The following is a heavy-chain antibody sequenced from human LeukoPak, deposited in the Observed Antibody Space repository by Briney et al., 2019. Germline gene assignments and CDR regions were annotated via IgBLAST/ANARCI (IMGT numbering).Heavy chain of an antibody. D-gene: IGHD7-27*01. J-gene: IGHJ4*02. Sequence: GGSLTLSCAASGFIFSGSAMHWVRQASGKGLEWVGRIRNKADNYATVYAPSVEGRFSISRDDSNNAAYLQMNSLKTEDTAVYYCTTHDRNWGSSDYWGQGTLVTASS. V-gene: IGHV3-73*01. CDR1: GFIFSGSA. CDR3: TTHDRNWGSSDY. CDR2: IRNKADNYAT.